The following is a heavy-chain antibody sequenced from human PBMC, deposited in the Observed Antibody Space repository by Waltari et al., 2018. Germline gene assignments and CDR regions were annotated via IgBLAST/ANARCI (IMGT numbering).Heavy chain of an antibody. CDR3: ARAEGRTTEIDY. J-gene: IGHJ4*02. V-gene: IGHV3-30-3*01. Sequence: QVQLVESGGGVVQPGRSLRLSCAASGFTFSSYAMHWVRQAPGKGLEWGAVISYDGSNKYYADSVKGRFTISRDNSKNTLYLQMNSLRAEDTAVYYCARAEGRTTEIDYWGQGTLVTVSS. D-gene: IGHD1-1*01. CDR1: GFTFSSYA. CDR2: ISYDGSNK.